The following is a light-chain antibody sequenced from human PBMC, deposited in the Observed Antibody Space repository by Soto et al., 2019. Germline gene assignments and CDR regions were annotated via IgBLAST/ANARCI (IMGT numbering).Light chain of an antibody. CDR3: QQRSNWPYT. J-gene: IGKJ2*01. V-gene: IGKV3-11*01. CDR1: QSVSSY. Sequence: EIVLTQSPATLYWSAGERATLSCRASQSVSSYLAWYQQKPGQAPRLLIYDASNRATGIPARFSGSGSGTDFTLTISSLEPEDFAVYYCQQRSNWPYTFGQGTKLEIK. CDR2: DAS.